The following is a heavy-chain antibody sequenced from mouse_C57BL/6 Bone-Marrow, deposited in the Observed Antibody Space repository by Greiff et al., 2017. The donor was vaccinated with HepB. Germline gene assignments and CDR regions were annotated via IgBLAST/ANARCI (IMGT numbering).Heavy chain of an antibody. CDR3: ARHPPLTTEFAY. V-gene: IGHV5-6*01. D-gene: IGHD1-1*01. CDR1: GFTFSSYG. J-gene: IGHJ3*01. Sequence: EVQVVESGGDLVKPGGSLKLSCAASGFTFSSYGMSWVRQTPDKRLEWVATISSGGSYTYYPDSVKGRFTISRDNAKNTLYLQMSSLKSEDTAMYYCARHPPLTTEFAYWGQGTLVTVSA. CDR2: ISSGGSYT.